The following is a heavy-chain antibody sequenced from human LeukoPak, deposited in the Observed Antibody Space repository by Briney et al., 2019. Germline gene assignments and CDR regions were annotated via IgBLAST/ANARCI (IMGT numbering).Heavy chain of an antibody. D-gene: IGHD5-24*01. J-gene: IGHJ4*02. CDR1: GGSISSYY. Sequence: PSETLSLTCTVSGGSISSYYWSWIRQPPGKGLEWIGYIYYSGSTKYNPALKSRVTISVDTSKNQFSLKLSSVTAADTAVYYCARDNQAAYNSLDYWGQGTLVTVSS. CDR2: IYYSGST. V-gene: IGHV4-59*01. CDR3: ARDNQAAYNSLDY.